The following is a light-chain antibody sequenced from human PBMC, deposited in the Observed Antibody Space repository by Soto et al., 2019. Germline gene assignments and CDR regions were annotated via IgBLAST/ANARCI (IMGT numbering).Light chain of an antibody. CDR1: SSDVGGYNY. CDR2: EVY. Sequence: QSALTQPASASGSPGQSITISCTGTSSDVGGYNYVSWYQHHPGKAPKLMIYEVYKRPSGVSDRFSGSKSGNTASLTVSGLQAEDEADYYCSSYTSTSTQVFGGGTQLTVL. CDR3: SSYTSTSTQV. J-gene: IGLJ2*01. V-gene: IGLV2-14*01.